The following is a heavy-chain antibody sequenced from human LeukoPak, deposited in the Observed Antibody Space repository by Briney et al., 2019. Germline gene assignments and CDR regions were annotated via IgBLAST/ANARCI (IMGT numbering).Heavy chain of an antibody. Sequence: SETLSLTCTVSGGSISSGGYYWSWIRQHPGKGLEWIGYIYYSGSTYYNPSLKSRVTISVDTSKNQFSLKLSSVTAADTAVYYCAREPYYYDSCGYDYWGQGTLVTVSS. CDR3: AREPYYYDSCGYDY. D-gene: IGHD3-22*01. CDR1: GGSISSGGYY. J-gene: IGHJ4*02. CDR2: IYYSGST. V-gene: IGHV4-31*03.